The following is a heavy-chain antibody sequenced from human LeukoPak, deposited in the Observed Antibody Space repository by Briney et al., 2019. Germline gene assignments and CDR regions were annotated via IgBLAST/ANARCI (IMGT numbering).Heavy chain of an antibody. Sequence: SETLSLTCTVSGGSISSYYWSWIRQPPGKGLEWIGYIYYSGSTNYNPSLKSRVTISVDTSKNQFSLKPSSVTAADTAVYYCARDRYYFDYWGQGTLVTVSS. CDR1: GGSISSYY. CDR2: IYYSGST. V-gene: IGHV4-59*01. J-gene: IGHJ4*02. CDR3: ARDRYYFDY.